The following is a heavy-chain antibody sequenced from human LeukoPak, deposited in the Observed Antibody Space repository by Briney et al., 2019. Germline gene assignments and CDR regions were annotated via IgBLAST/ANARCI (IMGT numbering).Heavy chain of an antibody. J-gene: IGHJ4*02. CDR1: GGTFSSYA. CDR2: INPSGGST. D-gene: IGHD3-9*01. Sequence: ASVKVSCKASGGTFSSYAISWVRQAPGQGLEWMGIINPSGGSTSYAQKFQGRVTMTRDTSTSTVYMELSSLRSEDTAVYYCARVSVGFDWLSFFDYWGQGTLVTVSS. V-gene: IGHV1-46*01. CDR3: ARVSVGFDWLSFFDY.